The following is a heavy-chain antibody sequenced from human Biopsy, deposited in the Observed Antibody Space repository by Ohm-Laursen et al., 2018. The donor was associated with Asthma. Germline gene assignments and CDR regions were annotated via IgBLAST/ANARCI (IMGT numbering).Heavy chain of an antibody. CDR3: ARGLDYSGRSGSDY. V-gene: IGHV3-30*03. D-gene: IGHD3-10*01. CDR1: GFTFSSSA. Sequence: SLRLSCSASGFTFSSSAMDWVRQAPGKGLEWVALMSYDGSIKDYADSVKGRFTISRDNSMNTLYLHMNSLRVEDTAVYYCARGLDYSGRSGSDYWGQGTLVTVSS. CDR2: MSYDGSIK. J-gene: IGHJ4*02.